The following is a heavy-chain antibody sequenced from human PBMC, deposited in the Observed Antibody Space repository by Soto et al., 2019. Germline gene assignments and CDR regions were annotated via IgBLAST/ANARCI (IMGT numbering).Heavy chain of an antibody. J-gene: IGHJ4*02. CDR3: VPKGGGDRILDY. CDR2: IYWDDYK. D-gene: IGHD3-16*01. Sequence: QITLKESGPALVKPTQTLTLTCTFSGFSLSTSGVGVGWIRQPPGEALEWLALIYWDDYKHFSPSLESRLTITKDTSKNQVVLTMTNMDPVDHATYFWVPKGGGDRILDYWGQGTLVTVSS. V-gene: IGHV2-5*02. CDR1: GFSLSTSGVG.